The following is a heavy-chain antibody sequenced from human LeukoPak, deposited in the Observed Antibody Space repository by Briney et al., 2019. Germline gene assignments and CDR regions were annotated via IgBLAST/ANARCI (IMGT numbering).Heavy chain of an antibody. CDR3: ARGRSLDV. CDR2: ISSSSSYI. D-gene: IGHD6-13*01. Sequence: AGSLRLSCAASGFTVSSNYMSWVRQAPGKGLEWVSSISSSSSYIYYADSVKGRITISRDNAKNSLYLQMNSLRAEDTAVYYCARGRSLDVWGKGTTVTVSS. V-gene: IGHV3-21*01. CDR1: GFTVSSNY. J-gene: IGHJ6*04.